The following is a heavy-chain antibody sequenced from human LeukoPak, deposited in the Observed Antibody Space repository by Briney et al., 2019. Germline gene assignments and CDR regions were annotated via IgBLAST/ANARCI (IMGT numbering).Heavy chain of an antibody. D-gene: IGHD2-2*01. V-gene: IGHV3-66*04. CDR1: GFTVSSNY. CDR3: AGPYCSSTSCYAMGG. J-gene: IGHJ4*02. Sequence: GGFLRLSCAASGFTVSSNYMSWVRQAPGKGLEWVSVIYSGGSTYYADSVKGRFTISRDNSKNTLYLQMNSLRAEDTAVYYCAGPYCSSTSCYAMGGWGQGTLVTVSS. CDR2: IYSGGST.